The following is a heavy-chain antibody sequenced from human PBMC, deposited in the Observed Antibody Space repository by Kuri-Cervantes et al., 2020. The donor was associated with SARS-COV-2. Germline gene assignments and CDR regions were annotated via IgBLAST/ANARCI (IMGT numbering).Heavy chain of an antibody. D-gene: IGHD3-3*01. J-gene: IGHJ6*02. Sequence: ASVKVSCKASGYTFTSYDINWVRQATGQGLEWMGWMNPNSGNTGYAQKFQGRVTMTRNTSISTAYMELSSLRSEDTAVYYCARARITIFGVVTRYGMDVWGQGTTVTVSS. CDR2: MNPNSGNT. V-gene: IGHV1-8*01. CDR3: ARARITIFGVVTRYGMDV. CDR1: GYTFTSYD.